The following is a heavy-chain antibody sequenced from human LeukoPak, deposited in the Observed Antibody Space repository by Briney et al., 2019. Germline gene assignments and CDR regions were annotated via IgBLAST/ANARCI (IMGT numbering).Heavy chain of an antibody. J-gene: IGHJ4*02. CDR3: ARESLGYCSGGSCYNPVLFDY. Sequence: GASVKVSCKASGGTFSSYAISWVRQAPGQGLEWMGGIIPIFGTANYAQKFQGRVTITADKSTSTAYMELSSLRSEDTAVYYCARESLGYCSGGSCYNPVLFDYWGQGTLVTVSS. CDR2: IIPIFGTA. V-gene: IGHV1-69*06. D-gene: IGHD2-15*01. CDR1: GGTFSSYA.